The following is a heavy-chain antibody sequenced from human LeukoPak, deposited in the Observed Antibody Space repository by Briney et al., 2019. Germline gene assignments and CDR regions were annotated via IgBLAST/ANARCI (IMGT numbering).Heavy chain of an antibody. CDR3: AGEVVVVPAAKAFDI. Sequence: SETLSLTCTVSGDSIGSSSSYWGWIRQPPGKGLEWIGYIYYSGSTNYNPSLKSRVTISVDTSKNQFSLKLSSVTAADTAVYYCAGEVVVVPAAKAFDIWGQGTMVTVSS. D-gene: IGHD2-2*01. CDR2: IYYSGST. J-gene: IGHJ3*02. V-gene: IGHV4-61*01. CDR1: GDSIGSSSSY.